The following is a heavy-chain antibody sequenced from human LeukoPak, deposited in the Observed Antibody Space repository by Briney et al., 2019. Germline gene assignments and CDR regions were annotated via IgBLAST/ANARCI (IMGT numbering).Heavy chain of an antibody. J-gene: IGHJ4*02. D-gene: IGHD3-3*01. V-gene: IGHV3-21*01. CDR3: ARDPRGAIFGGVGGFDY. Sequence: GGSLRLSCAASGFTFSSYSMNWVRQAPGKGLEWVSSISSSSSYIYYADSVKGRFTISRDNAKNSLYLQMNSLRAEDTAVYYCARDPRGAIFGGVGGFDYWGQGTLVTVSS. CDR2: ISSSSSYI. CDR1: GFTFSSYS.